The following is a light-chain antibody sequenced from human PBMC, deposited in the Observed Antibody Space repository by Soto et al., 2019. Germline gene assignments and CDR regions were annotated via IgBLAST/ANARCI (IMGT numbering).Light chain of an antibody. V-gene: IGKV3-11*01. CDR1: QSVSSY. Sequence: EIVLTQSPATLSLSPGERATLSCRASQSVSSYLVWYQQKPGQAPRLLIYDASNRATGIPARFSGSGSGTDFTLTISSLEPGDFAVYYCQQRSDWPPITFGQGTRLEIK. CDR2: DAS. CDR3: QQRSDWPPIT. J-gene: IGKJ5*01.